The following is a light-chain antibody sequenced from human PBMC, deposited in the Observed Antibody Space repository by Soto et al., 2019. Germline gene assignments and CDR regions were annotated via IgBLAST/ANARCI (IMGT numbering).Light chain of an antibody. J-gene: IGLJ2*01. V-gene: IGLV2-8*01. CDR3: SSYAGNNKHVV. CDR1: SSDVGGYNY. CDR2: EVS. Sequence: QSALTQPPSASGSPGQSVTISCTGTSSDVGGYNYVSWYQQHPGKAPKFMIYEVSKLPSGVHDRSSGYKSGNTASLTVSGLQADDEAYYYCSSYAGNNKHVVFFGGTKVT.